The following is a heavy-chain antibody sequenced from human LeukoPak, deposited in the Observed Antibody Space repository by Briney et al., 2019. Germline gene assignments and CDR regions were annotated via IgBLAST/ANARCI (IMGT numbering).Heavy chain of an antibody. J-gene: IGHJ4*02. CDR2: LYHSGNT. Sequence: HPSETLSLTCAVSGDSISSDYYWAWIRQTPGKGLEWIGSLYHSGNTYYNPSLRSRVTMSVDTSKNQFSLRLNSVTAADSAVYYCARALIWAQMRSLFYFDFWGQGTLVTVSS. CDR3: ARALIWAQMRSLFYFDF. CDR1: GDSISSDYY. D-gene: IGHD3-16*01. V-gene: IGHV4-38-2*01.